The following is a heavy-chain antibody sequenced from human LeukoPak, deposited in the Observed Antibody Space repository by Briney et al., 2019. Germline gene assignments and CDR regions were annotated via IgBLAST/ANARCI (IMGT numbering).Heavy chain of an antibody. J-gene: IGHJ6*02. Sequence: ASVKVSCKASGYTFTSYGIHWVRQAPGQGLDWMGWINTNTGNPTYAQGFTGRSVFSLETSVSTSYLQITSLKAEDTAVYYCARGRGSSARLGYFYYYIDVWGQGTTVTVSS. V-gene: IGHV7-4-1*02. CDR3: ARGRGSSARLGYFYYYIDV. CDR1: GYTFTSYG. CDR2: INTNTGNP. D-gene: IGHD1-26*01.